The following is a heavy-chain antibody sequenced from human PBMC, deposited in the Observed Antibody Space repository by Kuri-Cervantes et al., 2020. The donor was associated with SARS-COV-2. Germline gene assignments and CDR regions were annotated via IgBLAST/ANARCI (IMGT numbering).Heavy chain of an antibody. V-gene: IGHV3-30*04. D-gene: IGHD2-21*01. CDR1: GFTFSSYA. Sequence: GESLKISCAASGFTFSSYAMHWVRQAPGKGLEWVAVIWYDGSNKYYADSVKGRFTISRDNSKNTLHLQMNSLRPEDTAVYYCTREIRGYYSAYWGQGTLVTVSS. J-gene: IGHJ4*02. CDR2: IWYDGSNK. CDR3: TREIRGYYSAY.